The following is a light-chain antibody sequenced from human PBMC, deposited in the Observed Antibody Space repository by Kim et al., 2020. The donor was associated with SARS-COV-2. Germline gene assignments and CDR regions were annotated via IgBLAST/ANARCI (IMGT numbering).Light chain of an antibody. CDR3: YSYTGSAWV. V-gene: IGLV2-8*01. Sequence: PGQSVTISCTGTSNDIGGYNYVSWYQHHPGKVPKLIIDEVTKRPSGVPDRFSASKSGNSASLTVSGLQAEDEADYYCYSYTGSAWVFGGGTQLTVL. CDR2: EVT. CDR1: SNDIGGYNY. J-gene: IGLJ3*02.